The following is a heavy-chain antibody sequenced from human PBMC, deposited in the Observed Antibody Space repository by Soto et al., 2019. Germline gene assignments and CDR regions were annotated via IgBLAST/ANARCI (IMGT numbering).Heavy chain of an antibody. CDR3: AQEAQPAY. Sequence: HPGGSLRLSCAASGFTFTNYVMSWVRQAPGKGLEWVSGISGSGGSTYYADSVKGRFTISRDNSKNTLYLQMNSLRAEDTAVYYCAQEAQPAYWGQGTLVTVSS. CDR2: ISGSGGST. CDR1: GFTFTNYV. V-gene: IGHV3-23*01. J-gene: IGHJ4*02. D-gene: IGHD2-2*01.